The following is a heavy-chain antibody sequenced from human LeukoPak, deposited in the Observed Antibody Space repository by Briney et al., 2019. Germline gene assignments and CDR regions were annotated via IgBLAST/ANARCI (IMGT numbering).Heavy chain of an antibody. D-gene: IGHD3-10*01. CDR2: ISGSGGST. CDR1: GFTFSNYA. J-gene: IGHJ5*02. CDR3: AKGTYYSGSGSSPSSWFDP. V-gene: IGHV3-23*01. Sequence: GGSLGLSCTVSGFTFSNYAMNWVRQAPGKGLEWVSGISGSGGSTDYADSVKGRFTISRDNSKNTLYLQMNSLRAEDTAVYYCAKGTYYSGSGSSPSSWFDPWGQGTLATVSS.